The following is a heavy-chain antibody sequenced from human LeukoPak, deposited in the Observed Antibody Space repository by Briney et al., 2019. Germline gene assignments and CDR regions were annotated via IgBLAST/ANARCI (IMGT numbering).Heavy chain of an antibody. Sequence: SETLSLTCGVYGGSLSGFYWSWIRQSPGKRLEWIGEINHSGSTNYNPSLKSRVTISVDTSKNQFSLSVSSVTAADTAVYYCARRWVQIWSEFDYWGQGTLVTVSS. D-gene: IGHD5-18*01. CDR1: GGSLSGFY. CDR2: INHSGST. J-gene: IGHJ4*02. V-gene: IGHV4-34*01. CDR3: ARRWVQIWSEFDY.